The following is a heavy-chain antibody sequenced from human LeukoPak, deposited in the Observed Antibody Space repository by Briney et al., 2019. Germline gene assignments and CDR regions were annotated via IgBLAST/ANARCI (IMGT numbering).Heavy chain of an antibody. V-gene: IGHV3-30*18. J-gene: IGHJ4*02. CDR1: GFTFSTYA. CDR2: ISYDGSTE. CDR3: AKDYRRDGYNYYFDY. D-gene: IGHD5-24*01. Sequence: GGSLRLSCAASGFTFSTYAMNWVRQAPGKGLEWVAVISYDGSTEQYSDSVKGRSTISRDNSKNTLYLQMDSLRPEDTAVYYCAKDYRRDGYNYYFDYWGQGTLVTLSS.